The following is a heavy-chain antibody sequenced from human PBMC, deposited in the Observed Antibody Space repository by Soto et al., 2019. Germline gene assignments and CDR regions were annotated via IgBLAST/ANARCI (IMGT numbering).Heavy chain of an antibody. D-gene: IGHD6-19*01. CDR2: IYSDGST. CDR1: GFTVSSNY. V-gene: IGHV3-66*01. J-gene: IGHJ1*01. CDR3: ARDRIAVAGNPEYFQH. Sequence: EVQLVESGGGLVQPGGSLRLSCAAPGFTVSSNYMSWVRQAPGKGLEWVSVIYSDGSTYYADSVKGRFTISRDNSKNTLYLQMNSLRAEDTAVYYCARDRIAVAGNPEYFQHWGQGTLVTVSS.